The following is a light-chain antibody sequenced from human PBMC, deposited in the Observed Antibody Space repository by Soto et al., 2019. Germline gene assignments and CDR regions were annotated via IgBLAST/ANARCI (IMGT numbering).Light chain of an antibody. Sequence: EIVLTQSPATLSLSPGERATLSCRASQSVSSYLAWYQQKPGQAPRLLIYDASNRATGIPARFSGSGSGTEGSLTFSNIQSEDFAVYYSQQYNNWPQTVGQGTKVDIK. J-gene: IGKJ1*01. V-gene: IGKV3-11*01. CDR2: DAS. CDR1: QSVSSY. CDR3: QQYNNWPQT.